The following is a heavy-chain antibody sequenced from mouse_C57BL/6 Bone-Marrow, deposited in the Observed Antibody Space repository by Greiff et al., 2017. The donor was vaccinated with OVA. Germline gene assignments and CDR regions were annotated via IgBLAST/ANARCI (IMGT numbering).Heavy chain of an antibody. CDR2: IDPSSGGT. CDR3: SRESGDGYYGAY. V-gene: IGHV1-72*01. CDR1: GYTFTSYW. Sequence: QVQLQQPGAELVKPGASVKLSCKASGYTFTSYWMHWVKQRPGQGLEWIGGIDPSSGGTKYNEKFKSKATLTVDKPSSTTYMQLMSLKSEDSAVYYCSRESGDGYYGAYWGQGTLVTVSA. J-gene: IGHJ3*01. D-gene: IGHD2-3*01.